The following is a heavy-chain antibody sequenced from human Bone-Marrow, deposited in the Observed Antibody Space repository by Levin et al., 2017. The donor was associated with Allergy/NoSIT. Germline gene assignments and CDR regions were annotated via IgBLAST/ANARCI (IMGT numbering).Heavy chain of an antibody. CDR2: INHSGST. CDR3: ARDPPRFRKAYYYYYMDV. D-gene: IGHD3-10*01. CDR1: GGSFSGYY. Sequence: PSETLSLTCAVYGGSFSGYYWSWIRQPPGKGLEWIGEINHSGSTNYNPSLKSRVTISVDTSKNQFSLKLSSVTAADTAVYYCARDPPRFRKAYYYYYMDVWGKGTTVTVSS. V-gene: IGHV4-34*01. J-gene: IGHJ6*03.